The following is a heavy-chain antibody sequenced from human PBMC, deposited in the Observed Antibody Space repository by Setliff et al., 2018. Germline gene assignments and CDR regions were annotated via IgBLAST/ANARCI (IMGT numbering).Heavy chain of an antibody. CDR1: TSRFSDYG. D-gene: IGHD5-18*01. V-gene: IGHV3-33*08. Sequence: GGSLRLSCEVSTSRFSDYGFHWVRQAPGKGLEWVAVIWYDGRRKYYADSVRGRFTVSRDNSKNTVFLEMNSLRTEDTALYYCARDGGMGMVKGYYYGLDAWGPGTSVTVSS. CDR2: IWYDGRRK. CDR3: ARDGGMGMVKGYYYGLDA. J-gene: IGHJ6*02.